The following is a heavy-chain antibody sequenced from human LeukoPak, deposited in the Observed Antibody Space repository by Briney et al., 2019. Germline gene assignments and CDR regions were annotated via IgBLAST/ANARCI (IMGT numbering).Heavy chain of an antibody. CDR3: AKSGDQLVEGFDY. J-gene: IGHJ4*02. CDR2: ISSSSSYI. V-gene: IGHV3-21*04. CDR1: GFTFSSYR. Sequence: PGGSLRLSCAASGFTFSSYRMNWVRQAPGKGLEWVSSISSSSSYIYYADSVKGRFTISRDNSKNTLFLQMNSLRAEDTAVYYCAKSGDQLVEGFDYWGQGTLVTVSS. D-gene: IGHD2-2*01.